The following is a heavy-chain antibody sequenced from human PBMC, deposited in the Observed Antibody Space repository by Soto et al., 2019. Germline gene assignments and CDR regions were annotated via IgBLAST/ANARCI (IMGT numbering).Heavy chain of an antibody. D-gene: IGHD1-20*01. CDR2: ISAYNGNT. V-gene: IGHV1-18*01. CDR1: GYTFTSYG. Sequence: ASVKVSCKASGYTFTSYGISWVRQAPGQGLEWMGWISAYNGNTNYAQKLQGRVTMTTDTSTSTAYMELRSLRSDDTAVYYCARAVTGLSKNWFDPWGQGTLVTVSS. J-gene: IGHJ5*02. CDR3: ARAVTGLSKNWFDP.